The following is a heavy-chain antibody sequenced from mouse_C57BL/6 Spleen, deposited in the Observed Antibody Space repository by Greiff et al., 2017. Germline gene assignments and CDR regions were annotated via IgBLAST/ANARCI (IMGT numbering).Heavy chain of an antibody. V-gene: IGHV5-17*01. CDR1: GFTFSDYG. D-gene: IGHD2-5*01. CDR2: ISSGSSTI. Sequence: EVQVVESGGGLVKPGGSLKLSCAASGFTFSDYGMHWVRQAPEKGLEWVAYISSGSSTIYYADTVKGRSTISIDNAKNTLFLQMTRLRSEDTASYYCAGSNYEAFDYWGQGTTLTVSS. J-gene: IGHJ2*01. CDR3: AGSNYEAFDY.